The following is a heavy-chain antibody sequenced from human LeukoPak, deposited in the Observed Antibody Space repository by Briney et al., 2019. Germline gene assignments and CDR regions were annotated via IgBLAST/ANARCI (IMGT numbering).Heavy chain of an antibody. Sequence: ASVKVSCKASGYTFTSYGISWVRQAPGQGLEWMGWISAYNGNTNYAQKLQGRVTMTTDTSTSTAYMELRSLRSDDTAVYYRARVAYYYDSSGYFDYWGQGTLVTVSS. CDR3: ARVAYYYDSSGYFDY. CDR2: ISAYNGNT. D-gene: IGHD3-22*01. J-gene: IGHJ4*02. CDR1: GYTFTSYG. V-gene: IGHV1-18*01.